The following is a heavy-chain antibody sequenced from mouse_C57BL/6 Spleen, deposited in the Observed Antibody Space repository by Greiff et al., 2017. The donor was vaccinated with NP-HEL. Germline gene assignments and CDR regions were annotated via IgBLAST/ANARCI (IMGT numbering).Heavy chain of an antibody. Sequence: VQLQQSGAELVRPGSSVKLSCKASGYTFTSYWMHWVKQRPIQGLEWIGNIDPSDSDTHYNQKFKDKATLTVDKSSSTAYMQLSSLTSEDSAVYYCARSPSTMVTRWYFDVWGTGTTVTVSS. CDR1: GYTFTSYW. V-gene: IGHV1-52*01. CDR2: IDPSDSDT. D-gene: IGHD2-2*01. CDR3: ARSPSTMVTRWYFDV. J-gene: IGHJ1*03.